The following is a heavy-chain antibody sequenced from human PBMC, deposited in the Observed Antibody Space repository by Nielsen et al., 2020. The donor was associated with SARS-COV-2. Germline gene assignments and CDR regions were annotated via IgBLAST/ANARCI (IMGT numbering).Heavy chain of an antibody. CDR3: ARAGSGRAFQWMGPDCVDN. Sequence: SETLSLTCTVSGGSVSSGSYYWSWIRQPPGKGLEWIGYIYYSGSTNYNPSLKSRVTISVDTSKNQFSLKLSSVTAADTAVYYCARAGSGRAFQWMGPDCVDNWGQGTLVRVSS. V-gene: IGHV4-61*01. CDR1: GGSVSSGSYY. D-gene: IGHD6-19*01. J-gene: IGHJ4*02. CDR2: IYYSGST.